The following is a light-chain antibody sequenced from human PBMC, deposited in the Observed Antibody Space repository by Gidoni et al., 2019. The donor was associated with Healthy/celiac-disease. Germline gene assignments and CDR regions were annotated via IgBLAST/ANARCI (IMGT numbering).Light chain of an antibody. V-gene: IGLV2-8*01. J-gene: IGLJ3*02. CDR2: EVS. Sequence: QSALTQPPSASGSPGQSVTISCTGTSSDVGAYKYVSWYQQHPGKVPKLMIYEVSKRPSGVPDRFSGSKSGNTASLTVSGLQAEDEADYYCSSYAGSNNWVFGGGTKVTGL. CDR3: SSYAGSNNWV. CDR1: SSDVGAYKY.